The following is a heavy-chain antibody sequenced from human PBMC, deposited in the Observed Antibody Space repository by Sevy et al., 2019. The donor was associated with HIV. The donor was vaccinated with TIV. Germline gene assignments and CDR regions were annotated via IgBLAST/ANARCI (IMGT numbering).Heavy chain of an antibody. V-gene: IGHV3-11*06. CDR3: ARDLREYYYGSGSSEFDP. Sequence: GGSLRLSCAASGFTFSDYYMSWIRQAPGKGLEWVSYISSSSSYTNYADSVKGRFTISRDNAKNSLYLQMNSLRAEDTAVEYCARDLREYYYGSGSSEFDPWGQGTLVTVSS. CDR1: GFTFSDYY. D-gene: IGHD3-10*01. CDR2: ISSSSSYT. J-gene: IGHJ5*02.